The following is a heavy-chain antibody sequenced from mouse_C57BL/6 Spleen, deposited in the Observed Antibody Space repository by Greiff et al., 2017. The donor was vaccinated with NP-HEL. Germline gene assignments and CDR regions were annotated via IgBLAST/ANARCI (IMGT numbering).Heavy chain of an antibody. CDR3: APYYYGSSYGVAY. J-gene: IGHJ3*01. CDR1: GYTFTSYW. CDR2: IHPNSGST. Sequence: VKLQQPGAELVKPGASVKLSCKASGYTFTSYWMHWVKQRPGQGLEWIGMIHPNSGSTNYNEKFKSKATLTVDKSSSTAYMQLSSLTSEDSAVYYCAPYYYGSSYGVAYWGQGTLVTVSA. V-gene: IGHV1-64*01. D-gene: IGHD1-1*01.